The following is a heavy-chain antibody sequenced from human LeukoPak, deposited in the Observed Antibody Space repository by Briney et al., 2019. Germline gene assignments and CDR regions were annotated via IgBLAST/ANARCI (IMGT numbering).Heavy chain of an antibody. CDR3: ARGVGAVGDY. D-gene: IGHD3-3*01. V-gene: IGHV1-2*02. Sequence: GASVKVSCKASGYTFTGYYMHWVRQAPGQGLEWMGWINPNSGGTNYAQKFQGRVTMTRDTSINTAYMELSSLTSEDTAVYYCARGVGAVGDYWGQGTLVTVSS. CDR2: INPNSGGT. CDR1: GYTFTGYY. J-gene: IGHJ4*02.